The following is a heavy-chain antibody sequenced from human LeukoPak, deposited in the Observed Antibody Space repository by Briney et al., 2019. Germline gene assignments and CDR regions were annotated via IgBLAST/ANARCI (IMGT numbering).Heavy chain of an antibody. CDR2: ISSSSSYI. CDR1: GFTFSSYS. Sequence: PGGSLRLSCAASGFTFSSYSMNWVRQAPGKGLEWVSSISSSSSYIYYADSVKGRFTISRDNAKNSLYLQMNSLRAEDTAVYYCARDPAPYYDSSGYYRGDAFDIWGQGTMVTVSS. V-gene: IGHV3-21*01. CDR3: ARDPAPYYDSSGYYRGDAFDI. D-gene: IGHD3-22*01. J-gene: IGHJ3*02.